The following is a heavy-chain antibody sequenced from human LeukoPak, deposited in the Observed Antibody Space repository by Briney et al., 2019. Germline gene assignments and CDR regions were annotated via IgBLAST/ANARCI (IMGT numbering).Heavy chain of an antibody. CDR2: INSDGSSI. V-gene: IGHV3-74*01. Sequence: GGSLRLSCAASGFTFSSHWMHWVRQAPGKGLVWVSRINSDGSSISYADSVKGRFTISRDNSKNTLYLQMNSLRAEDTAVYYCAKMEVVTADDKYFQCWGQGTLVTVSS. CDR3: AKMEVVTADDKYFQC. J-gene: IGHJ1*01. D-gene: IGHD2-21*02. CDR1: GFTFSSHW.